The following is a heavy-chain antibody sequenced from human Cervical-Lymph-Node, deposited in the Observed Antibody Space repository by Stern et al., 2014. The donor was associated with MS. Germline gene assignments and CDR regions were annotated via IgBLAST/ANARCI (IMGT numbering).Heavy chain of an antibody. CDR3: AREGGNTAEYFQH. CDR1: GVTFSSRG. D-gene: IGHD4-23*01. V-gene: IGHV3-33*01. CDR2: IRRDGTNR. J-gene: IGHJ1*01. Sequence: QLEESGGGVVQPGRSLRLSCAASGVTFSSRGMHWVGQAPGKGLGWLVSIRRDGTNRYYADFVKGRIAISRDNSKNTMYLDMFSLRAEDTAVYCCAREGGNTAEYFQHWGQGTLVTVSS.